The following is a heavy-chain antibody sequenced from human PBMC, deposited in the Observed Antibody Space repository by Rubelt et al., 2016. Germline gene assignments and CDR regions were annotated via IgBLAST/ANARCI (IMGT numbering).Heavy chain of an antibody. Sequence: QLQLQESGPGLVKPSETLSLTCTVSGGSISSSSYYWGWIRQPPGKGLEWIGSIYYSGSTYYNPSLKGRVTISVDTSTNEFSRKLSCVTAADTAVYYCARLEVITLWYFDLWGRGTLVTVSS. V-gene: IGHV4-39*01. J-gene: IGHJ2*01. CDR1: GGSISSSSYY. D-gene: IGHD3-22*01. CDR3: ARLEVITLWYFDL. CDR2: IYYSGST.